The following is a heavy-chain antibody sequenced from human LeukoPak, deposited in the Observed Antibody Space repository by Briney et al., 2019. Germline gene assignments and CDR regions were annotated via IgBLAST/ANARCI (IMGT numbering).Heavy chain of an antibody. D-gene: IGHD6-13*01. CDR1: GGPFSGYY. CDR2: INHSGST. V-gene: IGHV4-34*01. CDR3: ARESILGAAALDY. J-gene: IGHJ4*02. Sequence: KTSETLSLTCAVYGGPFSGYYWSWIRQPPGKGLEWIGEINHSGSTNYNPSLKSRVTISVDTSRNQFSLKLSSVTAADTAVYYCARESILGAAALDYWGQGTLVTVSS.